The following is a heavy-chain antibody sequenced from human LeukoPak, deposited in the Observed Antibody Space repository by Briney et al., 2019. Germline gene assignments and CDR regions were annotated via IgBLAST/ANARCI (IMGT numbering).Heavy chain of an antibody. J-gene: IGHJ4*02. D-gene: IGHD4-23*01. CDR2: INHSGST. V-gene: IGHV4-34*01. CDR3: ARGDYGGRHFDY. Sequence: PSETLSLTCAVYGGSFSGYYWSWIRHPPGKGLEWIGEINHSGSTNYNPSLKSRVTISVDTSKNQFSLKLSSVTAADTAVYYCARGDYGGRHFDYWGQGTLVTVSS. CDR1: GGSFSGYY.